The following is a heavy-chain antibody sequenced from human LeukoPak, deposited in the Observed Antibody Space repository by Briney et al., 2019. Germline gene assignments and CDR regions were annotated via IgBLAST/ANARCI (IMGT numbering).Heavy chain of an antibody. V-gene: IGHV3-23*01. CDR3: AKDGSRVSGSNLKGHY. Sequence: PGGSLRLSCAASGFTFSSYAMSWVRQAPGKGLEWVSAISGSGGSTYYADSVKGRFTISRDNSKNTLYLQMNGLRAEDTAVYYCAKDGSRVSGSNLKGHYWGQGTLVTVSS. D-gene: IGHD1-26*01. CDR1: GFTFSSYA. J-gene: IGHJ4*02. CDR2: ISGSGGST.